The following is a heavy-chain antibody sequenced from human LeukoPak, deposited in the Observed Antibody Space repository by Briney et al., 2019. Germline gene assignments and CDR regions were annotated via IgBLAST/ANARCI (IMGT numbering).Heavy chain of an antibody. Sequence: SETLSLTCTVSGYSISSGYYWGWIRQPPGKGLEWIGSIYHSGSTYYNPSLKSRVTISVDTSKNQFSLKLSSVTAADTAVYYCARDSIAAAGNYYFDNWGQGTLVTVSS. CDR3: ARDSIAAAGNYYFDN. J-gene: IGHJ4*02. V-gene: IGHV4-38-2*02. CDR1: GYSISSGYY. D-gene: IGHD6-13*01. CDR2: IYHSGST.